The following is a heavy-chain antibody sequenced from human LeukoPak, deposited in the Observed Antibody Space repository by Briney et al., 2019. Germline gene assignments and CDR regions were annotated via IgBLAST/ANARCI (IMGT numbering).Heavy chain of an antibody. CDR2: IYSDGTT. V-gene: IGHV3-53*01. Sequence: GGSLRLSCPVSGLTVSSNYMSWVRQAPGKGLEWVSLIYSDGTTYYADSVKGRFSISRDNSKNTVYLQMNSLRAEDTAMYYCASAGYYSGSGDSGEIDFWGQGTLVTVSS. CDR3: ASAGYYSGSGDSGEIDF. D-gene: IGHD3-10*01. J-gene: IGHJ4*02. CDR1: GLTVSSNY.